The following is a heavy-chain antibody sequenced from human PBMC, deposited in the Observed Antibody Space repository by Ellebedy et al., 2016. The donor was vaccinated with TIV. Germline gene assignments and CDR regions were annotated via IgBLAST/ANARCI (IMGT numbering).Heavy chain of an antibody. CDR1: GFTFSSYA. D-gene: IGHD2-8*01. Sequence: GGSLRLSXAASGFTFSSYAMSWVRQAPGKGLEWVSSITSTGDRTNYADSVKGRFTIARDNSNNTLYLQMSSLRAEDTAVYYCSRVSGKYYFDYWGQGTLVTVSS. CDR2: ITSTGDRT. V-gene: IGHV3-23*01. CDR3: SRVSGKYYFDY. J-gene: IGHJ4*02.